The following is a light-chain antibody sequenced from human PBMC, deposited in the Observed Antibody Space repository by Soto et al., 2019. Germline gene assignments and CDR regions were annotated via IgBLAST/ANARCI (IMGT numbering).Light chain of an antibody. CDR2: GAS. CDR1: QGVGSN. CDR3: QHYNNWPPWT. V-gene: IGKV3-15*01. J-gene: IGKJ1*01. Sequence: EMLMTQSPATLSVSPGERATLSCRASQGVGSNLAWYQQKPGQAPRLLIYGASTRATGIPARFSGSGSGTEFTLTISSLQSEDFAVYYCQHYNNWPPWTFGQGTKVDIK.